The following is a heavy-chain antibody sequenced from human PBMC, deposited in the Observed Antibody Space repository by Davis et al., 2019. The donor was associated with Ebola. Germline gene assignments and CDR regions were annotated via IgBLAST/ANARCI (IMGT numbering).Heavy chain of an antibody. J-gene: IGHJ3*01. V-gene: IGHV5-51*01. CDR1: GYSFSYYW. CDR3: ARRAATVTSRDSFDL. Sequence: GESLKISCQGSGYSFSYYWIAWVRQMPGKGLEWMGIIFPGDSDTRYSPSFQGQVTISADKSINTAYLQWSSLKASDTAMFYCARRAATVTSRDSFDLWGQGTMVTV. CDR2: IFPGDSDT. D-gene: IGHD4-17*01.